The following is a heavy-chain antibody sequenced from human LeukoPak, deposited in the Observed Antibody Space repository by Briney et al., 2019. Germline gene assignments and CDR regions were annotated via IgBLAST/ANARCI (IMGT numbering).Heavy chain of an antibody. CDR2: INHSGGT. V-gene: IGHV4-34*01. CDR1: GDSLNDSD. Sequence: SSETLSLTXTXYGDSLNDSDWSWIRQPPGKGLEWIGEINHSGGTHYNPSLWSRLTISIDTSRNNFSLQLTSVTAADTGVYFCARVSDVMISFGGAISYFDSWGQGGLVTVSS. CDR3: ARVSDVMISFGGAISYFDS. D-gene: IGHD3-16*02. J-gene: IGHJ4*02.